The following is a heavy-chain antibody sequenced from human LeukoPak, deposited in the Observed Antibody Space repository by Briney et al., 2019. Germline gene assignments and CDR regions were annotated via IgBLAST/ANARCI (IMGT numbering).Heavy chain of an antibody. J-gene: IGHJ1*01. CDR2: ISGSGGST. Sequence: GGSLRLSCAASGFTFSSYAMSWVRQAPGKGLEWVSAISGSGGSTYYADSVKGRFTISRDNSKNTLYLQMNSLRAEDTAVYYCAKDRDYYDSSGYAVLPSHWGQGTLVTVSS. CDR1: GFTFSSYA. CDR3: AKDRDYYDSSGYAVLPSH. D-gene: IGHD3-22*01. V-gene: IGHV3-23*01.